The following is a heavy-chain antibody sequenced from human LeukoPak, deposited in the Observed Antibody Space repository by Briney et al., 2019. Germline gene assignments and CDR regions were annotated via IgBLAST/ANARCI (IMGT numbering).Heavy chain of an antibody. CDR2: ISWNSGSI. CDR3: AKDIEDTAMGSHFDY. CDR1: GFTFDDYA. Sequence: GGSLRLSCAASGFTFDDYAMHWVRQAPGKGLEWVSGISWNSGSIGYADSVKGRFTISRDNAKNSLYLQMNSLRAENTALYYCAKDIEDTAMGSHFDYWAREPWSPSPQ. J-gene: IGHJ4*02. D-gene: IGHD5-18*01. V-gene: IGHV3-9*01.